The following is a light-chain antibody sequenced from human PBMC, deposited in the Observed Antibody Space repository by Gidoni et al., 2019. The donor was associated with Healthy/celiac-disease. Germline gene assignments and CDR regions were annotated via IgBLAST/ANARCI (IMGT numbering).Light chain of an antibody. CDR1: QSVSSS. V-gene: IGKV3-15*01. Sequence: EIVMTQSPATLSVSPGERATLSCRASQSVSSSLAWYQQKPRQAPRLLIYGASTRATGIPARCSGSRSCTEFTLTISSLQSEDFAVYYCQQYNNWPPWTFGQGTKVEIK. CDR2: GAS. J-gene: IGKJ1*01. CDR3: QQYNNWPPWT.